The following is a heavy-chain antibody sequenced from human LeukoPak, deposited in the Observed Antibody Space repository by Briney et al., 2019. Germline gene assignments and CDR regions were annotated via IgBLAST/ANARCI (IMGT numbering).Heavy chain of an antibody. J-gene: IGHJ4*02. D-gene: IGHD5-12*01. Sequence: TGGSLRLSCAASEFTFSSYGMHWVRQAPGKGLEWVALIRYDGSNEYYADSVKGRFTISRDNSKNTLYLQMTSLRAEDTAVYYCARDLMATIGLEYWGQGTLVTVSS. CDR2: IRYDGSNE. V-gene: IGHV3-30*02. CDR1: EFTFSSYG. CDR3: ARDLMATIGLEY.